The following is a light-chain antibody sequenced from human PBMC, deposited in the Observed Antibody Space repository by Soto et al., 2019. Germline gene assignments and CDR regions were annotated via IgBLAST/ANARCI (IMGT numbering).Light chain of an antibody. CDR1: SSNVGINS. V-gene: IGLV1-44*01. Sequence: QPVLTQPPSASGTPGQRVTISCSGSSSNVGINSVNWYQQVPGTTPRLLIFNNNQRPSGIPDRFSGSKSGTSASLAISGLQSEDEADYYCAAWDDSLNPSYVFGTGTKLTVL. CDR2: NNN. J-gene: IGLJ1*01. CDR3: AAWDDSLNPSYV.